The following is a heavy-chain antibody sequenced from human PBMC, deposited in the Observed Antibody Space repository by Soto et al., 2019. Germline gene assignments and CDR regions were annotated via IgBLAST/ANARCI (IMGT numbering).Heavy chain of an antibody. CDR1: GFSFTGYY. V-gene: IGHV1-2*02. CDR2: INAHSGGT. D-gene: IGHD6-6*01. Sequence: ASMKVSCTASGFSFTGYYIHWLRPAPGQGLEWMGWINAHSGGTEYAQKFQGRVTLTRDTSISTAYMTLSSLRSDDTAIYYCAKDLTRQLAYWLDPWGQGTQVTVSS. J-gene: IGHJ5*02. CDR3: AKDLTRQLAYWLDP.